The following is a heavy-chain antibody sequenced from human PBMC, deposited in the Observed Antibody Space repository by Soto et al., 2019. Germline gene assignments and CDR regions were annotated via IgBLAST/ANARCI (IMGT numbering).Heavy chain of an antibody. J-gene: IGHJ4*02. CDR1: GFTFSSYA. Sequence: EVQLLESGGGLVQPGGSLRLSCAASGFTFSSYAMSWVRQAPGKGLEWVSAISGSGGSTYYADSVKGRFTISRDNSKNTRYLHMNSLRAADTSVYYCATVPYSGAGSYYLNLDYWGQGTLFTVSS. CDR2: ISGSGGST. V-gene: IGHV3-23*01. D-gene: IGHD3-10*01. CDR3: ATVPYSGAGSYYLNLDY.